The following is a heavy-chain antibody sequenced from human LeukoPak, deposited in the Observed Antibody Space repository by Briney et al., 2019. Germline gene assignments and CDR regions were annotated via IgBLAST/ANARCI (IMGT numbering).Heavy chain of an antibody. CDR1: GFTFSSYA. J-gene: IGHJ4*02. CDR2: ISSSGSTI. Sequence: PGGSLRLSCAASGFTFSSYAMSWVRQAPGKGLEWVSYISSSGSTIYYADSVKGRSTISRDNAKNSLYLQMNSLRAEDTAVYYCARAGYSSSWCPAYWGQGTLVTVSS. CDR3: ARAGYSSSWCPAY. V-gene: IGHV3-48*04. D-gene: IGHD6-13*01.